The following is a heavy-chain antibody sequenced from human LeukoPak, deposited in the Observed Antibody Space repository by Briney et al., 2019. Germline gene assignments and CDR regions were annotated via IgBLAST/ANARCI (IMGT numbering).Heavy chain of an antibody. V-gene: IGHV3-66*02. J-gene: IGHJ4*02. CDR2: IYSGGSS. CDR1: GFSVSSKY. D-gene: IGHD6-19*01. CDR3: VRSQWLVYFDY. Sequence: GGSLRLSCAASGFSVSSKYMSRVRQAPGKGLEWVSIIYSGGSSYYADSVKGRFTISRDKSKNTLYLQMNSLRVEDAAVYYCVRSQWLVYFDYWGQGTLVTVSS.